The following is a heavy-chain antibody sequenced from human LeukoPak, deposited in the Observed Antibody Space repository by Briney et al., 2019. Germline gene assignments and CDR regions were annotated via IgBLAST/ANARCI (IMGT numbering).Heavy chain of an antibody. D-gene: IGHD4-17*01. CDR3: AEDPNGDYVGAFDF. J-gene: IGHJ3*01. CDR2: ITGSGGTT. CDR1: GFAFYSYA. Sequence: GGSLRLSCAASGFAFYSYAMTWVRQAPGKGLEWVSVITGSGGTTYYADSVKGRFTIYRDNSKNTLYLQMNSLRVEDTAVYYCAEDPNGDYVGAFDFWGQGTLVTVSS. V-gene: IGHV3-23*01.